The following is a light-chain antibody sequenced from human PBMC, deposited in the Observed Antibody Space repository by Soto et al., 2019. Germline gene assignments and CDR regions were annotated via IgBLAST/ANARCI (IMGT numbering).Light chain of an antibody. CDR3: QTWGTGIPWV. CDR1: SGHSSYA. CDR2: LNSDGSH. J-gene: IGLJ3*02. Sequence: QLVLTQSPSASASLGASVKLTCTLSSGHSSYAIAWHQQQPEKGPRYLMKLNSDGSHSKGDGIPDRFSGSSSGAERYLTISGLQSEDEADYYCQTWGTGIPWVFGGGTKLPVL. V-gene: IGLV4-69*01.